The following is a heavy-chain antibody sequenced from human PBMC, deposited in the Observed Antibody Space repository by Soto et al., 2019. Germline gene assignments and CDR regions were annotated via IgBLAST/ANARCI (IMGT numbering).Heavy chain of an antibody. CDR2: ISASGSTI. CDR1: GFTFSDYY. CDR3: ARVYQLLCLDY. Sequence: PGGSLRLSCAASGFTFSDYYMGWIRQAPGKGLEWLSYISASGSTIYDADSVKGRFTISRDNAKNSLYLQMNSLRAEDTAVYYCARVYQLLCLDYWGQGALVTVSS. D-gene: IGHD2-2*01. J-gene: IGHJ4*02. V-gene: IGHV3-11*01.